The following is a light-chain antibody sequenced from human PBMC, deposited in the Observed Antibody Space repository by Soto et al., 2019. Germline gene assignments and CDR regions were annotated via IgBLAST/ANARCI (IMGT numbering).Light chain of an antibody. V-gene: IGLV2-14*02. CDR1: SREVGSYNL. CDR2: DVS. Sequence: QSVLNQPASVSGSPGQSITISCPGTSREVGSYNLVSWYQQHPGKAPKLIIYDVSSRPSGVSNRFSGSKSGNTASLTISGLQAEDEADYYCSSHTSSSTPYVFGTGTKVTVL. J-gene: IGLJ1*01. CDR3: SSHTSSSTPYV.